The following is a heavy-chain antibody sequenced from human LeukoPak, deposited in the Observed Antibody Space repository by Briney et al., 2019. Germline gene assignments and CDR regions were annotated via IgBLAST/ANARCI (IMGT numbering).Heavy chain of an antibody. CDR1: GFTFNYFW. Sequence: PGGSLRLSCAASGFTFNYFWMHWVRQVPGKGLVWVSGINNDGTATYYADSVKGRFTISRDNAKNTVYLQMNSLRAEDTAVYYCAKASEFGEYHLYYFDYWGQGTLVTVSS. CDR2: INNDGTAT. J-gene: IGHJ4*02. CDR3: AKASEFGEYHLYYFDY. V-gene: IGHV3-74*01. D-gene: IGHD3-10*01.